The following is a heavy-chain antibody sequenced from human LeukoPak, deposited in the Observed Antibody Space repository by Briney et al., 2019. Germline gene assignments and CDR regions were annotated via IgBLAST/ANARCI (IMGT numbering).Heavy chain of an antibody. CDR2: IIPILGIA. Sequence: ASVKVSCKASGGTFSSYAISWVRQAPGQGLEWMGRIIPILGIANYAQKLQGTVTITADKSTSPAYMELSSLISEAPAVYYCASEVAVAGTRDPWGQGTLVTVSS. CDR3: ASEVAVAGTRDP. D-gene: IGHD6-19*01. V-gene: IGHV1-69*04. J-gene: IGHJ5*02. CDR1: GGTFSSYA.